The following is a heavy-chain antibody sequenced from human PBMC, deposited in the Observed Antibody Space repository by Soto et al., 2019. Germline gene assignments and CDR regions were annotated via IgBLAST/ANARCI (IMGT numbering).Heavy chain of an antibody. CDR1: DYTFTSYG. Sequence: ASVKVSCKASDYTFTSYGIIWVRQAPGQGLEWIGWISVYNGNTNYAQKFRGRVTMTTDISTTTAYMEMRSLRSDDTAVYYWARSGSSWNLREFDYWGRGTLVTVSS. CDR3: ARSGSSWNLREFDY. J-gene: IGHJ4*02. CDR2: ISVYNGNT. D-gene: IGHD6-13*01. V-gene: IGHV1-18*01.